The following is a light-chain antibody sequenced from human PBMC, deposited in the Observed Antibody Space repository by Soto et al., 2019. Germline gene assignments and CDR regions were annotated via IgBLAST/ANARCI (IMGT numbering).Light chain of an antibody. V-gene: IGKV1-12*01. CDR3: QQTTTFPLT. J-gene: IGKJ4*01. Sequence: DIQMTQSPSSVSASVGDRVTITCRASQGITSWLAWYQQKPGKAPKLLIYRASNLQRGVPSRFSGSGSVTDFTLTISGLQPADFATYYCQQTTTFPLTFGGGTKVEIK. CDR1: QGITSW. CDR2: RAS.